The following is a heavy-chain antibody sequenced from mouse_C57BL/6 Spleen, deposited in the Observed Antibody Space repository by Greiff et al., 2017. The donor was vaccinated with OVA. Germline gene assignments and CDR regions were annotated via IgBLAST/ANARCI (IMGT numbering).Heavy chain of an antibody. J-gene: IGHJ3*01. CDR3: AGGYGSKSPFAY. V-gene: IGHV1-22*01. CDR1: GYTFTDYN. Sequence: VQLQQSGPELVKPGASVKMSCKASGYTFTDYNMHWVKQSHGKSLEWIGYINPNNGGTSYNQKFKGKATLTVNKSSSTAYMELRSLTSEDSAVYYCAGGYGSKSPFAYWGQGTLVTVSA. D-gene: IGHD1-1*01. CDR2: INPNNGGT.